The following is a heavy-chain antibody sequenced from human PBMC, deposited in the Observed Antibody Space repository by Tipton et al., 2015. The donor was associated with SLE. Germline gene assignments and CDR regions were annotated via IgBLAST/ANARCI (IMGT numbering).Heavy chain of an antibody. D-gene: IGHD1-26*01. CDR3: ARDSSGSYYDAFDI. J-gene: IGHJ3*02. CDR1: GGSISSYY. CDR2: IYYSGST. Sequence: TLSPTCTVSGGSISSYYWSWIRQPPGKGLEWIGYIYYSGSTNYNPSLKSRVTISVDTSKNQFSLKLSSVTAADTAVYYCARDSSGSYYDAFDIWGQGTMVTVSS. V-gene: IGHV4-59*01.